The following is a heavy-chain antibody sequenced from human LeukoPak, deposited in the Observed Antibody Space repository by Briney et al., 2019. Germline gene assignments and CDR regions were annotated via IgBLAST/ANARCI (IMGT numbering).Heavy chain of an antibody. J-gene: IGHJ4*02. CDR2: ISGSGGST. CDR1: GFTFSSYA. CDR3: AKAEGHGDYYFDY. D-gene: IGHD4-17*01. Sequence: GGSLRLSCAASGFTFSSYAMSWVRQAPGKGLEWVSAISGSGGSTYYADSVKGRFTISRDNSKNTLYLQMSSLRAEDTAVYYCAKAEGHGDYYFDYWGQGTLVTVSS. V-gene: IGHV3-23*01.